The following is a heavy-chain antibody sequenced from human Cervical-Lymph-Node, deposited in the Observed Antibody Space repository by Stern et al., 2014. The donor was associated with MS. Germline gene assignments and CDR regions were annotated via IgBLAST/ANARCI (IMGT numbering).Heavy chain of an antibody. CDR3: TRTGPYCYYPMDV. J-gene: IGHJ6*02. Sequence: QVQLVQSGAEVKKPGASVQVSCKASGYDFKTYGITWVRQAPGLGLEWMGWISAYNGLTNYAQRLQGRVTMTTDTSTTTAYMDLTGLRSDDTAVYYCTRTGPYCYYPMDVWGQGTTVTVSS. V-gene: IGHV1-18*01. CDR1: GYDFKTYG. CDR2: ISAYNGLT. D-gene: IGHD1-1*01.